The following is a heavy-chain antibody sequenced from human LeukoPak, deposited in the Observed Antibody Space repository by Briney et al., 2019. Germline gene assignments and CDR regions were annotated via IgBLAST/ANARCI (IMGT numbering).Heavy chain of an antibody. V-gene: IGHV3-11*01. CDR1: GFTFSDYY. CDR2: ISSSGSTI. CDR3: AARKVRGVWFYLDY. D-gene: IGHD3-10*01. J-gene: IGHJ4*02. Sequence: PGGSLRLSCAAAGFTFSDYYMSWIRQAPGKGLEWVSYISSSGSTIYYADSVKGRFTISRDNAKNSLYLQMNSLRAEDTAVYYCAARKVRGVWFYLDYWGQGTLVTVSS.